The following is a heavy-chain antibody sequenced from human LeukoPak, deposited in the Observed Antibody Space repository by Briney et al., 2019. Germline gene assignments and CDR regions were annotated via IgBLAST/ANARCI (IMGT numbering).Heavy chain of an antibody. D-gene: IGHD1-26*01. CDR2: MYHTGTT. CDR3: ARLKWGDWFDP. J-gene: IGHJ5*02. Sequence: KASETLSLTCAVSGYSISSGYYWGWIRQPPGKGLEWIGSMYHTGTTYYNPSLKSRVTISVDTSKNHFSLGLSSVTAADTAVYYCARLKWGDWFDPWGQGTLVTVSS. V-gene: IGHV4-38-2*01. CDR1: GYSISSGYY.